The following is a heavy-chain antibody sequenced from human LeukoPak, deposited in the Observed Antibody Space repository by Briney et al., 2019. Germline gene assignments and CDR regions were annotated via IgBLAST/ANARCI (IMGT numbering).Heavy chain of an antibody. CDR2: IYTSGST. V-gene: IGHV4-4*07. Sequence: PSETLSLTCTVSGGSISSYYWSWIRQPPGKGLEWIGRIYTSGSTNYNPSLKSRVTMSVDTSKNQFSLKLSSVTAADTAVYYCARVADIVATPYFDYWGQGTLVTVSS. J-gene: IGHJ4*02. D-gene: IGHD5-12*01. CDR1: GGSISSYY. CDR3: ARVADIVATPYFDY.